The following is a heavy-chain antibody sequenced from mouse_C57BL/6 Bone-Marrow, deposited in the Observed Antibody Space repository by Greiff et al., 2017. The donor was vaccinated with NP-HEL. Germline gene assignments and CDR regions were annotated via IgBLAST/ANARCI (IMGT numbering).Heavy chain of an antibody. J-gene: IGHJ4*01. CDR1: GFSLTSYG. CDR3: AKNDYYSNYPYYAMDY. D-gene: IGHD2-5*01. Sequence: VKLQESGPGLVQPSQSLSITCTVSGFSLTSYGVHWVRQSPGKGLEWLGVIWRGGSTDYNAAFMSRLSITKDNSKSQVFFKMNSLQADDTAIYYCAKNDYYSNYPYYAMDYWGQGTSVTVSS. V-gene: IGHV2-5*01. CDR2: IWRGGST.